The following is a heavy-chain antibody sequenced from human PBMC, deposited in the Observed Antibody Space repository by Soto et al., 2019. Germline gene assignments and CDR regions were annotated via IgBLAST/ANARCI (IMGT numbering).Heavy chain of an antibody. J-gene: IGHJ4*02. CDR1: GFTFSSYA. V-gene: IGHV3-30-3*01. CDR2: ISYDGSNK. CDR3: ARFKGCSGGSCYPYFDY. Sequence: QVQLVESGGGVVQPGRSLRLSCAASGFTFSSYAMHWVRQAPGKGLEWVAVISYDGSNKYYADSVKGRFTISRDNSKNTLYLQMNSLRAEYTAVYSCARFKGCSGGSCYPYFDYWGQGTLVTVSS. D-gene: IGHD2-15*01.